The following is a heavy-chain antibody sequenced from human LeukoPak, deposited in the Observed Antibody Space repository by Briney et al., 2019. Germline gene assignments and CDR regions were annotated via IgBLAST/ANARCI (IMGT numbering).Heavy chain of an antibody. CDR2: INHSGST. V-gene: IGHV4-34*01. CDR3: ARGYYIRYSPRDYYYGMDV. Sequence: SETLSLTCAVYGGSFRGYYWSWIRQPPGKGLEWIGEINHSGSTNYNPSLRSRVTISVDTSKNQFSLKLSSVTAADTAVYYCARGYYIRYSPRDYYYGMDVWGQGTTVTVSS. CDR1: GGSFRGYY. J-gene: IGHJ6*02. D-gene: IGHD3-10*01.